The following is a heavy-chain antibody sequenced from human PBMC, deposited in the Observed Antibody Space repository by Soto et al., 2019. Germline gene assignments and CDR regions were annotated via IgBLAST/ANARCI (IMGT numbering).Heavy chain of an antibody. D-gene: IGHD2-2*01. CDR3: ARGEDIVVVPAAYNWFDP. CDR2: INHSGST. V-gene: IGHV4-34*01. Sequence: PSETLSLTCAVYGGSLSGYYWSWIRQPPGKGLEWIGEINHSGSTNYNPSLKSRVTISVDTSKNQFSLKLSSVTAADTAVYYCARGEDIVVVPAAYNWFDPWGQGTLVTVSS. CDR1: GGSLSGYY. J-gene: IGHJ5*02.